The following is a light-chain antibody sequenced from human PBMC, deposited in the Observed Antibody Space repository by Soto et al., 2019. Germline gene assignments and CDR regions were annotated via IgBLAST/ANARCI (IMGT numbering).Light chain of an antibody. J-gene: IGLJ2*01. CDR3: SSYTSTSHLV. CDR1: SSDVGGYNY. CDR2: EVS. Sequence: QSALTQPASVSGSPGQSITISCSGSSSDVGGYNYVSWYQQHPGKAPKLMIYEVSNRPSGVSNRFSGSKAGNTASLTISGLQAEEEADYYCSSYTSTSHLVFGGGTTLPVL. V-gene: IGLV2-14*01.